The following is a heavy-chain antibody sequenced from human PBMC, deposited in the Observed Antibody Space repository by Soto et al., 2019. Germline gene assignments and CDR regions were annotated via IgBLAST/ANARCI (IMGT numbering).Heavy chain of an antibody. V-gene: IGHV3-30-3*01. J-gene: IGHJ4*02. CDR2: ISYDGSNK. CDR1: GFTFSTYA. D-gene: IGHD2-15*01. CDR3: ARGDFGFCRGGSCYLSY. Sequence: GGSLRLSCAASGFTFSTYAMHWVRQAPGKGLEWVAVISYDGSNKYYADSVKGRFTISRDNSKNTLYLQMNSLRAEDTAVYYCARGDFGFCRGGSCYLSYWGQGTLVTVSS.